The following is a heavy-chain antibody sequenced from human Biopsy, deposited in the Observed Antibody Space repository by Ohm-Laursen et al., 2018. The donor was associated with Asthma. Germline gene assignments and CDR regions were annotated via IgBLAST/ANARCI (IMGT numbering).Heavy chain of an antibody. J-gene: IGHJ4*02. CDR1: GFTFSNAW. CDR2: IKSKTDGGTT. CDR3: TTDYLVQGFIDVDY. Sequence: SLRLSCSASGFTFSNAWMSWVRQAPGKGLEWVGRIKSKTDGGTTDYAAPVKGRFTISRDDSKNTLYLQMNSLKTEDTAVYYCTTDYLVQGFIDVDYWGQGTLITVSS. V-gene: IGHV3-15*01. D-gene: IGHD3-10*01.